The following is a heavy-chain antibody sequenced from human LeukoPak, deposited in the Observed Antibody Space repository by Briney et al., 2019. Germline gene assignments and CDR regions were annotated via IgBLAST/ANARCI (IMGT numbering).Heavy chain of an antibody. D-gene: IGHD3-3*01. J-gene: IGHJ4*02. CDR3: ARVEPPDFWSGYYTGLYFDY. CDR1: GFTFSSYS. V-gene: IGHV3-21*01. CDR2: ISSSSSYI. Sequence: PGGSLRLSCAASGFTFSSYSMNWVRQAPGKGLEWVSSISSSSSYIYYADSVKGRFTISRDNAKNSLYLQMNSLRAEDTAVYYCARVEPPDFWSGYYTGLYFDYWGQGTLVTVSS.